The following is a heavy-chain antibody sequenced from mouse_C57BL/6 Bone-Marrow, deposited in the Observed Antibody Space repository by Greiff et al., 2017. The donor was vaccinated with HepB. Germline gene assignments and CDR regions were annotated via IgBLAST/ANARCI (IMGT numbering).Heavy chain of an antibody. D-gene: IGHD2-3*01. V-gene: IGHV1-4*01. CDR2: INPSSGYT. CDR3: ARSGVYDLYAMDY. CDR1: GYTFTSYT. Sequence: QVQLKESGAELARPGASVKMSCKASGYTFTSYTMHWVKQRPGQGLEWIGYINPSSGYTKYNQKFKDKATLTADKSSSTAYMQLSSLTSEDSAVYYCARSGVYDLYAMDYWGQGTSVTVSS. J-gene: IGHJ4*01.